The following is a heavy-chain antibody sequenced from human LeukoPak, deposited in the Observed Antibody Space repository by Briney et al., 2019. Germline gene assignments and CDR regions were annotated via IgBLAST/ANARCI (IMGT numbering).Heavy chain of an antibody. CDR2: ISYDGNNE. Sequence: PGRSLRLSCAASGFTFSSYGMHWVRQAPGKGLDWVAMISYDGNNEYYADSVKGRFTISRDNSKNTLYLQMNSLRAEDTAIYYCARTLVTTGFDYWGQGTLVTVSS. J-gene: IGHJ4*02. V-gene: IGHV3-33*08. CDR3: ARTLVTTGFDY. D-gene: IGHD4-11*01. CDR1: GFTFSSYG.